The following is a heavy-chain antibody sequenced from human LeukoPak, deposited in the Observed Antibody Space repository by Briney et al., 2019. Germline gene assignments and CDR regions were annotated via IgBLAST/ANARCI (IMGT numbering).Heavy chain of an antibody. Sequence: GESLKISCKGSGYSFTNYWIGWVRQMPGKGLEWMGIIFPDDSDTRYSPSFQGQVTISADKSISTAYLQWSSLKASDSATSYCARRDILTGILDYWGHGTLVTVSS. CDR3: ARRDILTGILDY. CDR1: GYSFTNYW. D-gene: IGHD3-9*01. CDR2: IFPDDSDT. J-gene: IGHJ4*01. V-gene: IGHV5-51*03.